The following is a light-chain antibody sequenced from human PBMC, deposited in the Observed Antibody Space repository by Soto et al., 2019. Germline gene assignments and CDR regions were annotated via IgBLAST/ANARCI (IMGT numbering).Light chain of an antibody. CDR1: QSISSN. CDR2: GAS. J-gene: IGKJ1*01. CDR3: QQFNTWPRDT. Sequence: DIVMTQSPATLSVSPGESATLSCRASQSISSNLAWYQQKPGQAPRLLIYGASIRATGVPARFSGGGSGTEFTLTISSLQSEDFAVYYCQQFNTWPRDTFGQGTKVEIK. V-gene: IGKV3-15*01.